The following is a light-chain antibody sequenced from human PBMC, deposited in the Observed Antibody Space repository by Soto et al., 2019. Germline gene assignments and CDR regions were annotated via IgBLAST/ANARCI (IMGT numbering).Light chain of an antibody. Sequence: EIVMTQSPATLSVSPGERAIFSCRASKSVSNNLAWYQQKPGQAPRLLIYGASTRATGSPARFSGSGSGTEFTLTISSLQSEDFAIYYCQQYNNWPPLTFGGGTKVEIK. V-gene: IGKV3-15*01. CDR1: KSVSNN. J-gene: IGKJ4*01. CDR3: QQYNNWPPLT. CDR2: GAS.